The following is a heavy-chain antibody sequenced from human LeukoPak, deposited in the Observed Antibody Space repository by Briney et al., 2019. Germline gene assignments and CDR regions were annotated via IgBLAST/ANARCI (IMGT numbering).Heavy chain of an antibody. D-gene: IGHD5-12*01. J-gene: IGHJ6*02. CDR3: ARDGLGSGYDPNYYYYGMDV. Sequence: KPGGSLRLSCATSGFTFSSYSMNWVRQAPGTGLEWVSSISSGSDYIYYADSVKGRFTISRDNSKNTLYLQMNSLRAEDTAVYYCARDGLGSGYDPNYYYYGMDVWGQGTTVTVSS. CDR2: ISSGSDYI. V-gene: IGHV3-21*01. CDR1: GFTFSSYS.